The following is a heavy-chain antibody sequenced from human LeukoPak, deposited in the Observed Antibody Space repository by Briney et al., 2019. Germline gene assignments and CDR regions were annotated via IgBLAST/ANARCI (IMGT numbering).Heavy chain of an antibody. CDR3: AKDIGGYYDFWSGFDAFDI. CDR1: GFTFDDYA. V-gene: IGHV3-9*01. D-gene: IGHD3-3*01. J-gene: IGHJ3*02. CDR2: ISWNSGSI. Sequence: GGSLRLSCAASGFTFDDYAMHWVRQAPGKGLEWVSGISWNSGSIGYADSVKGRFTISRDNAKNSLYLQMSSLRAEDTALYYCAKDIGGYYDFWSGFDAFDIWGQGTMVTVSS.